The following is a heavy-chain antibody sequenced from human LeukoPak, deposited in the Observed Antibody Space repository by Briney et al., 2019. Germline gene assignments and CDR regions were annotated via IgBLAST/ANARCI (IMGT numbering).Heavy chain of an antibody. J-gene: IGHJ5*02. Sequence: PSETLSLTCAVYGGSFSDYYWSWIRQSPGKGLEWIGEINHSGSTNYNPSLKSRVTISVDTSENQFSLKLNTVTAADTAVYYCASCSSTSWYAGDWFDPWGQGTLVTVSS. CDR1: GGSFSDYY. CDR2: INHSGST. D-gene: IGHD2-2*01. CDR3: ASCSSTSWYAGDWFDP. V-gene: IGHV4-34*01.